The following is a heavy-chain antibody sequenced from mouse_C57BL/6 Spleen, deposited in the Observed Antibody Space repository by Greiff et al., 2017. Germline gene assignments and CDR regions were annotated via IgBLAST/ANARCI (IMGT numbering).Heavy chain of an antibody. CDR1: GFTFSDYG. CDR2: ISSGSSTI. V-gene: IGHV5-17*01. Sequence: EVQGVESGGGLVKPGGSMKLSCAASGFTFSDYGMHWVRQAPEKGLEWVAYISSGSSTIYYVDTVKGRFTISRDNAKYTLFLRMTSLRSEDTAWYYCAETYQALDYWGKGTTLTVSS. D-gene: IGHD3-2*02. J-gene: IGHJ2*01. CDR3: AETYQALDY.